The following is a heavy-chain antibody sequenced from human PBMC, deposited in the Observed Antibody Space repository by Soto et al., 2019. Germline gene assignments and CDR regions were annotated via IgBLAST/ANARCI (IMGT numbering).Heavy chain of an antibody. D-gene: IGHD2-2*01. CDR3: TTGRYCSSTSCSDDY. J-gene: IGHJ4*02. Sequence: GGSLRLSCAASGFTFSNAWMSWVRQAPGKGLEWVGRIKSKTDGGTTDYAAPVKGRFTISRDDSKNTLYLQMNSLKTEDTAVYYCTTGRYCSSTSCSDDYWGQGTLVTVSS. V-gene: IGHV3-15*01. CDR1: GFTFSNAW. CDR2: IKSKTDGGTT.